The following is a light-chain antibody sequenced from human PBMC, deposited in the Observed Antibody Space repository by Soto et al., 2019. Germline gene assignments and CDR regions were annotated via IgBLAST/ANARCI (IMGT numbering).Light chain of an antibody. CDR1: SSYVGSYNS. CDR2: DVN. J-gene: IGLJ1*01. V-gene: IGLV2-14*03. Sequence: TQPASLSGSPGQSIALSCPWNSSYVGSYNSISWYQQYPGKAPKLMIHDVNNRPSGISDRFSGSKSGNTASLTISGLQAEDEADYYCSSFTSSTSYVFGTGTKVNVL. CDR3: SSFTSSTSYV.